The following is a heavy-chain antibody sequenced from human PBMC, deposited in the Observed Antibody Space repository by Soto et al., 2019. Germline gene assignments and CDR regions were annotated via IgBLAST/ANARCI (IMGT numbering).Heavy chain of an antibody. Sequence: EVQLVESGGGLVQPGGSLRLSCAASGFTVSTYYMSWVRQAPGKGLEWGSLIYNVGSTYYADSVKGRFTISRDTSENTLYLQMNSLRVEDTAVYFCASSGSRPRFDSWGQGALVTVSS. CDR3: ASSGSRPRFDS. J-gene: IGHJ4*02. CDR1: GFTVSTYY. D-gene: IGHD1-26*01. CDR2: IYNVGST. V-gene: IGHV3-66*01.